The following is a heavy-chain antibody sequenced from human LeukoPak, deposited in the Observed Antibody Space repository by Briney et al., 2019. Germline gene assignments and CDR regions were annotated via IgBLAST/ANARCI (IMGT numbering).Heavy chain of an antibody. J-gene: IGHJ4*02. V-gene: IGHV4-59*11. CDR2: IYYSGST. Sequence: SETLSLTCTVSGGSISSHYWSWLRQPPGKGLEWIGYIYYSGSTNYNPSLKGRVTISVDTSKNQFSLKLSSVTAADTAVYYCARKTTTLGPFDYWGQGTLVTVSS. CDR1: GGSISSHY. CDR3: ARKTTTLGPFDY. D-gene: IGHD1-14*01.